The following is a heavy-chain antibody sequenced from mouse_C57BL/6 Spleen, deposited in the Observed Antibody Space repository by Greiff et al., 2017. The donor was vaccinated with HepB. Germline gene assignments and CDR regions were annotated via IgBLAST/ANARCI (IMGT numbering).Heavy chain of an antibody. V-gene: IGHV1-15*01. CDR1: GYTFTDYE. CDR2: IDPETGGT. CDR3: TRRGLSTTVVGDY. D-gene: IGHD1-1*01. Sequence: QVQLQQSGAELVRPGASVTLSCKASGYTFTDYEMHWVKQTPVHGLEWIGAIDPETGGTAYNQKFKGKAILTADKSSSTAYMELRSLTSEDSAVYYCTRRGLSTTVVGDYWGQGTTLTVSS. J-gene: IGHJ2*01.